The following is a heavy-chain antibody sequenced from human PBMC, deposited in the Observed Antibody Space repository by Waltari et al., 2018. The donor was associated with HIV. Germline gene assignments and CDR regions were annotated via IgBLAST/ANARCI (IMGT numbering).Heavy chain of an antibody. CDR1: HYPSRTLS. CDR3: SRAGTAAGKSNYYYGTDV. J-gene: IGHJ6*02. Sequence: HAPLVESGAGLPYLGRAPSLPCEPYHYPSRTLSLLSVHKAPGKGLEWVALIWDDGRQKYYADSVKGRFTISRDNSQNTLYLQVDSLRVEDTATYYCSRAGTAAGKSNYYYGTDVWGQGTTVTVSS. D-gene: IGHD6-13*01. V-gene: IGHV3-33*01. CDR2: IWDDGRQK.